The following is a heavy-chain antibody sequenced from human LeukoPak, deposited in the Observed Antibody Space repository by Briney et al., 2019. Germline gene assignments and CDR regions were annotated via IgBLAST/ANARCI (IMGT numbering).Heavy chain of an antibody. Sequence: GGSLRLSCAASGFTFSSYSMNWVRQAPGKGLEWVSYISSGSSTVYYADSVKGRFTISRDNAKNSMYLQMNSLRAEDTAVYYCARDGIVGATNWFDPWGQGTLVTVSS. CDR3: ARDGIVGATNWFDP. J-gene: IGHJ5*02. V-gene: IGHV3-48*01. CDR2: ISSGSSTV. D-gene: IGHD1-26*01. CDR1: GFTFSSYS.